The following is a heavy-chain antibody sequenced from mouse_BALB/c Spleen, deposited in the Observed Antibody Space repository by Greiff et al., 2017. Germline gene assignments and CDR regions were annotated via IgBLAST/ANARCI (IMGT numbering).Heavy chain of an antibody. CDR1: GYAFSSYW. V-gene: IGHV1-80*01. D-gene: IGHD1-2*01. CDR2: IYPGDGDT. CDR3: ARATATKSWFAY. Sequence: VQLQQPGAELVRPGSSVKISCKASGYAFSSYWMNWVKQRPGQGLEWIGQIYPGDGDTNYNGKFKGKATLTADKSSSTAYMQLSSLTSEDSAVYFCARATATKSWFAYWGQGTLVTVSA. J-gene: IGHJ3*01.